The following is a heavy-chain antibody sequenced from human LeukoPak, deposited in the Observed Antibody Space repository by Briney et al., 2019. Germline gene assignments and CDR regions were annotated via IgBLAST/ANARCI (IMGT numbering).Heavy chain of an antibody. Sequence: SGGSLRLSCAASGFDFSSNWMHWVRHAPGQGLVWVSRIKGDGISTNYADSVKGRFTISRDNSKNTLYLQMNSLRAEDTAVYYCAKDRPRYDFWSGYYTGTFGFDYYYYGMDVWGQGTTVTVSS. CDR1: GFDFSSNW. CDR3: AKDRPRYDFWSGYYTGTFGFDYYYYGMDV. CDR2: IKGDGIST. D-gene: IGHD3-3*01. J-gene: IGHJ6*02. V-gene: IGHV3-74*01.